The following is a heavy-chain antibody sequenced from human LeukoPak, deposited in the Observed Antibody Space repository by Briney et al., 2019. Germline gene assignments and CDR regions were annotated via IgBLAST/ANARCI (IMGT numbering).Heavy chain of an antibody. CDR1: GGSISSGGYY. Sequence: PSETLSLTCTVSGGSISSGGYYWSWIRQHPGKGLEWIGYIYYSGSTYYNPSIKSRVTISVDTSKNQFSLKLSSVTAADTAVYYCARADYGGNSGGYYYYYYMDVWGKGTTVTVSS. CDR3: ARADYGGNSGGYYYYYYMDV. CDR2: IYYSGST. D-gene: IGHD4-23*01. J-gene: IGHJ6*03. V-gene: IGHV4-31*03.